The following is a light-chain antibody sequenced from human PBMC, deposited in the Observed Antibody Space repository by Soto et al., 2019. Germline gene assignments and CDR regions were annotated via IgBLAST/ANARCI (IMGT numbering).Light chain of an antibody. CDR1: SSDVGSYNL. J-gene: IGLJ1*01. Sequence: QSALTQPASVSGSPGQSITISCTGTSSDVGSYNLVSWYQQHPKKAPKLMIYEGSKRPSGVSNRFSGSKSGNTASLTISGLQAEDEADYYCCSYAGGYRFVFGTGTKVTVL. CDR2: EGS. CDR3: CSYAGGYRFV. V-gene: IGLV2-23*01.